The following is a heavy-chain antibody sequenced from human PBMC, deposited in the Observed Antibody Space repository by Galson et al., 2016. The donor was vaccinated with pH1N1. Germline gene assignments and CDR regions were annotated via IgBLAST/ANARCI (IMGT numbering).Heavy chain of an antibody. D-gene: IGHD1-26*01. J-gene: IGHJ4*02. CDR3: VRAVGRAEAH. V-gene: IGHV3-7*01. Sequence: SLRLSCAASGFTLSSYWMSWVCQAPGKGLEWVANMNQDGNKKYYVDSVKGRFIISRDYSKNSLYLQMNSLRAEDTAMYYCVRAVGRAEAHWGQGTLVTVSS. CDR1: GFTLSSYW. CDR2: MNQDGNKK.